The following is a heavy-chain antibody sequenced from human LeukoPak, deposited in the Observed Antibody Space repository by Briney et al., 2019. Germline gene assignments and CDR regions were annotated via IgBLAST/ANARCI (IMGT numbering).Heavy chain of an antibody. CDR3: AREVGGFDY. Sequence: GGSLRLSCVASGFTYSHNGMHWVRQAPGKGLEWVAFIQYDGNTIFYADSVKGRFTISRDNSKNSLYLQMNSLRAEDTAVYYCAREVGGFDYWGQGTLVTVSS. D-gene: IGHD2-2*01. J-gene: IGHJ4*02. CDR2: IQYDGNTI. CDR1: GFTYSHNG. V-gene: IGHV3-30*02.